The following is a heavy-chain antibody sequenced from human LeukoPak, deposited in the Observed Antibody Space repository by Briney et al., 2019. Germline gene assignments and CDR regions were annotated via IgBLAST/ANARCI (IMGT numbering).Heavy chain of an antibody. CDR3: ARGEDLYAPYFGY. CDR1: GYTFTGYY. J-gene: IGHJ4*02. Sequence: ASVKVSCKASGYTFTGYYMHWVRQAPGQGLEWMGWINPNSGGTNYAQKFQGRVTITRDTSISTAYMELSRLGSDDTAVFYCARGEDLYAPYFGYWGQGTLVTVSS. V-gene: IGHV1-2*02. CDR2: INPNSGGT. D-gene: IGHD2/OR15-2a*01.